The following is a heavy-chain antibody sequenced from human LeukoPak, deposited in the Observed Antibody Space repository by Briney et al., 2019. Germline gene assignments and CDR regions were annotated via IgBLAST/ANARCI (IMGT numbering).Heavy chain of an antibody. J-gene: IGHJ4*02. Sequence: GGSLRLSCAASGFTFSSYGILWVRQAPGKGLEWVAVISNDGSNKYYADSVKGRFTISRDNSKNTLYLQMNSLRAEDTAVYYCAKETGRWELEWGQGTLVTVSS. V-gene: IGHV3-30*18. CDR2: ISNDGSNK. CDR3: AKETGRWELE. D-gene: IGHD1-26*01. CDR1: GFTFSSYG.